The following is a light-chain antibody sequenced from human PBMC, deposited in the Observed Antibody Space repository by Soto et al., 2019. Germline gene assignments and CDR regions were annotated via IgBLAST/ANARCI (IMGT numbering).Light chain of an antibody. CDR1: SSDVGSYKY. CDR2: EVF. CDR3: SSYAGSNNWV. J-gene: IGLJ3*02. V-gene: IGLV2-8*01. Sequence: QSALTQPPSASGSPGQSVSISCTGTSSDVGSYKYVSWYQQHPGKAPKLMIYEVFKRPSGVPDRFSGSKSGNTASLTVSGLQAEDEADYYCSSYAGSNNWVFGGGTKLTVL.